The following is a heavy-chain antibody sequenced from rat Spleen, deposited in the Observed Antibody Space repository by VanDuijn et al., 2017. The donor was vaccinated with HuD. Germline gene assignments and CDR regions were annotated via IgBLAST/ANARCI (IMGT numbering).Heavy chain of an antibody. CDR3: AVAGFGY. CDR2: ISYDGSST. J-gene: IGHJ2*01. Sequence: EVQLVKSDGGLVQPGRSLKLSCAASGFTFSDYYMAWVRQAPTKGLEWVATISYDGSSTYYRDSVKGRFTISRDNAVNTVYLQMNSLRSEDTATYYCAVAGFGYWGQGVMVTVSS. CDR1: GFTFSDYY. V-gene: IGHV5-29*01. D-gene: IGHD1-4*01.